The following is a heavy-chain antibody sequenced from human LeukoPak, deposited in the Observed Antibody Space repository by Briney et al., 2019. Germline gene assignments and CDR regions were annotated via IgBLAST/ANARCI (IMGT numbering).Heavy chain of an antibody. V-gene: IGHV3-23*01. J-gene: IGHJ4*02. Sequence: GGSLRLSCAASGFTFYNYAMSWVRQAPGKGLEWVSGISGSGGSIFYAESVKGRFTISRDDSKLYLQMNSLRAEDTAVYYCAKRGVQQWLVDWYFDYWGQGTLVTVSS. D-gene: IGHD6-19*01. CDR3: AKRGVQQWLVDWYFDY. CDR1: GFTFYNYA. CDR2: ISGSGGSI.